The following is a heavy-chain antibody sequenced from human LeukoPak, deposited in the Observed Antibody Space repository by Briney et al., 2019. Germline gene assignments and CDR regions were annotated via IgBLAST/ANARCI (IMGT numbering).Heavy chain of an antibody. Sequence: SETLSLTCAVYGGSFSGYYWSWIRQPPGKGLEWIGEINHSGSTNYNPSLKSRVTISVDTSKNEFSLKLSSVTAADTAVYYCARGRSTYYDILTGCLFDYWGQGTLVTVSS. V-gene: IGHV4-34*01. CDR1: GGSFSGYY. D-gene: IGHD3-9*01. J-gene: IGHJ4*02. CDR3: ARGRSTYYDILTGCLFDY. CDR2: INHSGST.